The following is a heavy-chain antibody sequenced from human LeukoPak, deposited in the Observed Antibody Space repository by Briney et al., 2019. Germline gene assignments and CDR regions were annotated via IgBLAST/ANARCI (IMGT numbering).Heavy chain of an antibody. D-gene: IGHD1-26*01. CDR2: ISGIVGST. V-gene: IGHV3-23*01. J-gene: IGHJ4*02. Sequence: AGGSLRLSSAASGFTFSSYAMTWVRQAPGKGLEWVSVISGIVGSTYYADSVKGRFTISRDNSKNTLYLHMNSLRAEDTAVYYCAKDIRARVGATVFDYWGQGTLVTVSS. CDR3: AKDIRARVGATVFDY. CDR1: GFTFSSYA.